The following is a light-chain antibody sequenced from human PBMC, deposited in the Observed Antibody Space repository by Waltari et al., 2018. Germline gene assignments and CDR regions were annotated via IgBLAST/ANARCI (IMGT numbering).Light chain of an antibody. CDR2: GAS. V-gene: IGKV3-15*01. CDR1: QSVSSN. Sequence: EIVMTQSPATLSVSPGERATLSCRASQSVSSNLAWYQQKPGQAPRLLIYGASTRASGISARFSGSGSGTEFTLTISSLQPDDFATYYCQQYDFYSLTFGGGTRVEIK. J-gene: IGKJ4*01. CDR3: QQYDFYSLT.